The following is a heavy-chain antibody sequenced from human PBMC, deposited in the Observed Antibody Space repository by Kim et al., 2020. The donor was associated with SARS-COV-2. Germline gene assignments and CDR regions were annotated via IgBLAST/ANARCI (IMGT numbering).Heavy chain of an antibody. CDR1: GFTFRYHA. V-gene: IGHV3-33*01. J-gene: IGHJ6*02. CDR2: IWYDGSNK. CDR3: ARDGQQLTPYGLDV. Sequence: GGSLRLSCAPSGFTFRYHAMHWVRKAPGKGLEWVAQIWYDGSNKYYADSVKGRFTISRDNSQNTLYLQMNNLRAEDTALYYCARDGQQLTPYGLDVWGQGTSVTVSS. D-gene: IGHD6-13*01.